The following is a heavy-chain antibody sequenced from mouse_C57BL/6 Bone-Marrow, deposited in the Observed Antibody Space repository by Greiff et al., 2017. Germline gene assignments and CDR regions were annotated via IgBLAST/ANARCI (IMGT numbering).Heavy chain of an antibody. Sequence: EVQLQQSGPELVKPGASVKISCKASGYTFTDYYMNWVKQSHGKSLEWIGDINPNNGGTSYNQKFTGKATLTVDKSSSPAYMALRSLTSEDVAVYYCARCRLRRCYYYAMDYWGQGTSVTVYS. D-gene: IGHD2-2*01. CDR2: INPNNGGT. CDR3: ARCRLRRCYYYAMDY. V-gene: IGHV1-26*01. CDR1: GYTFTDYY. J-gene: IGHJ4*01.